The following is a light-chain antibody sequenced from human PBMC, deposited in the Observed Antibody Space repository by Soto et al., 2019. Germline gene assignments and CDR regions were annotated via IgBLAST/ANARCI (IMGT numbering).Light chain of an antibody. Sequence: QSVLTQPRSVSGSPGQSVTISCTGTSSDVGGYNFVSWYQQHPGKVPKLLIYDVTNRPSGVPDRFSGSKSGNTASLTISGLQADDEADYYCGSFAGIPAGVFGTGTKVTVL. J-gene: IGLJ1*01. CDR1: SSDVGGYNF. V-gene: IGLV2-11*01. CDR2: DVT. CDR3: GSFAGIPAGV.